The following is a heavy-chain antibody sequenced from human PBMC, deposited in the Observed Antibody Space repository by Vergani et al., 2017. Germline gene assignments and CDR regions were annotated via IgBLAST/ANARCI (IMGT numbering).Heavy chain of an antibody. CDR1: GFSLSTSGVG. J-gene: IGHJ4*02. CDR3: AHRRGQFYCSGGSCYGVFDY. D-gene: IGHD2-15*01. CDR2: IYWDDDK. Sequence: QITLKESGPTLVKPTQTLTLTCTFSGFSLSTSGVGVVWIRQPPGKALEWLALIYWDDDKRYSPSLKSRLTITKDTSKNQVVLTMTNMDPVDTATYYCAHRRGQFYCSGGSCYGVFDYWGQGTLVTVSS. V-gene: IGHV2-5*02.